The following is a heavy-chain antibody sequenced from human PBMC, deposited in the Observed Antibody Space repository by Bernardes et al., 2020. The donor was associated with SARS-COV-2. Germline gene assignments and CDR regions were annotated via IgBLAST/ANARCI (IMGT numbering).Heavy chain of an antibody. CDR1: GLGFSNTD. V-gene: IGHV3-23*01. Sequence: YRRLSCVTSGLGFSNTDMAWVRQAPGKGLEWVATISAIKNTHYADPVKGRFTISRDDVNNALYLQMNNLRVEDTATYYCTTELQYDNLYWGQGARVTGSS. CDR2: ISAIKNT. J-gene: IGHJ4*02. CDR3: TTELQYDNLY. D-gene: IGHD4-4*01.